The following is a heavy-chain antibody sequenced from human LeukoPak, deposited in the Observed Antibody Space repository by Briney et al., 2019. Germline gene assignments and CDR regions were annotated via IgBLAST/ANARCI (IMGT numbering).Heavy chain of an antibody. CDR2: IHDTGST. CDR3: ARFSSGCSTSSCYLTY. V-gene: IGHV4-59*11. CDR1: GGSLSSHY. Sequence: SETLSLNCSVSGGSLSSHYWIWLRQPPGKGLELIGHIHDTGSTFYNPSLRGRVTISLDTSNNQFSLKLTSMTAADTAVYYCARFSSGCSTSSCYLTYWGQGTLVTVS. J-gene: IGHJ4*02. D-gene: IGHD2-2*01.